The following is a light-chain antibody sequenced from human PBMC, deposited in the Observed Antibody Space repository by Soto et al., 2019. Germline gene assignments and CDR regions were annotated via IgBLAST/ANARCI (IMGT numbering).Light chain of an antibody. CDR3: QQYNNRPPL. CDR2: GAS. Sequence: MMLTQSPATLSVSPGERATLACRASQSVSSNLAWYQQKPGQTPRLLIHGASTRATGIPARFSGSGSGTEFTLTISSLQSEDFAVYYCQQYNNRPPLFGQGTKVDIK. CDR1: QSVSSN. V-gene: IGKV3-15*01. J-gene: IGKJ1*01.